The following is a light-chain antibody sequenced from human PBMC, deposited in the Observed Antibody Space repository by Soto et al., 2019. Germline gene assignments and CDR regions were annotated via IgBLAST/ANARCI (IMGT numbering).Light chain of an antibody. CDR3: GTWDSSLSADV. Sequence: QAVVTQPPSVSAAPGQTVTISCSGSSSNIGNNYVSWYQQLPGTAPKLLIYENNKRPSGIPDRFSGSKSGTSATLGITGLQTGDEADYYCGTWDSSLSADVFGTGTKLTVL. J-gene: IGLJ1*01. CDR1: SSNIGNNY. V-gene: IGLV1-51*02. CDR2: ENN.